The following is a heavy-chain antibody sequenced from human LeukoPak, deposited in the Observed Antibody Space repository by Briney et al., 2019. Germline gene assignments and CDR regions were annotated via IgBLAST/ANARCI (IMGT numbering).Heavy chain of an antibody. CDR1: GFTFSSYA. J-gene: IGHJ4*02. CDR3: AKADSSSWYYYFDY. CDR2: ISSSGGST. D-gene: IGHD6-13*01. Sequence: GGSLRLSCAASGFTFSSYAMSWVRQAPGKGLEWVSAISSSGGSTYYADSVKGRFTISRDNSKNTLYLQMNSLRAEDTAVYYCAKADSSSWYYYFDYWGQGTLVTVSS. V-gene: IGHV3-23*01.